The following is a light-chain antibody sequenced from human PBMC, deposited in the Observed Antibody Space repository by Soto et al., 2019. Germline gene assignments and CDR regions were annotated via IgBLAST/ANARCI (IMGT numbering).Light chain of an antibody. CDR3: SSYTTRSTVA. Sequence: QSALTQAASVSGSPVQSITIFCTGTSSDIGGYNYVSWYQPHPDKAPKLMIFEVSNRPSGVSNRFSGSKSGNTASLTISGLLPEDEADYYCSSYTTRSTVAFGGGTKLTVL. V-gene: IGLV2-14*01. CDR1: SSDIGGYNY. J-gene: IGLJ2*01. CDR2: EVS.